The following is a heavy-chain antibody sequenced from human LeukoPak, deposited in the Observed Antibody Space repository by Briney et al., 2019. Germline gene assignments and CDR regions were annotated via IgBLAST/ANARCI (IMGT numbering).Heavy chain of an antibody. CDR2: IYHSGST. D-gene: IGHD2-2*01. J-gene: IGHJ6*03. V-gene: IGHV4-38-2*01. CDR3: ARRGYCSSTSCSYHYYYYMDV. Sequence: PSETLSLTCAVSGYSISSGYYWGWIRQPPGKGLEWIGSIYHSGSTYYNPSLKSRVTISVDTSKNQFSLKLSSVTAADTAVYYCARRGYCSSTSCSYHYYYYMDVWGKGTTVTVSS. CDR1: GYSISSGYY.